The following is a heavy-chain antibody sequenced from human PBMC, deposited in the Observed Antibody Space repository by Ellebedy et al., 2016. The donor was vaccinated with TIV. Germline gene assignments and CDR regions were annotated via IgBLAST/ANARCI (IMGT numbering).Heavy chain of an antibody. J-gene: IGHJ4*02. V-gene: IGHV4-39*07. Sequence: SETLSLTCTVSGGSISSSSYYWGWIRQPPGRGLEWIGEINHSGSTNYNPSLKSRVTISVDTSKNQFSLKLSSVTAADTAVYYCARDRGEIYLSFDYWGQGTLVTVSS. CDR3: ARDRGEIYLSFDY. D-gene: IGHD3-10*01. CDR2: INHSGST. CDR1: GGSISSSSYY.